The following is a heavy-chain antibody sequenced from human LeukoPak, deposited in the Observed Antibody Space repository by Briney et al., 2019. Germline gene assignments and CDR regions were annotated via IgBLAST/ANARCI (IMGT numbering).Heavy chain of an antibody. Sequence: PGGSLRLSCAASGFSFSTYSMTWVRQAPGKGLEWVSVIDSGGNTYYADSVKGRFTISRDNSKNTVHLQVNSLRVEDTAVYYCARYGAAGDEAFDVWGQGTMVTVSS. CDR2: IDSGGNT. CDR3: ARYGAAGDEAFDV. V-gene: IGHV3-53*01. J-gene: IGHJ3*01. D-gene: IGHD6-13*01. CDR1: GFSFSTYS.